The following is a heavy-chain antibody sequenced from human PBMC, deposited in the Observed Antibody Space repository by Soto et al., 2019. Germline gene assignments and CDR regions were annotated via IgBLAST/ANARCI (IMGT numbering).Heavy chain of an antibody. CDR2: ISYSGST. CDR1: GASISSDDYY. CDR3: AREVNNYYGMDV. J-gene: IGHJ6*02. Sequence: QVQLQESGPGLVKHSQTLSLTCSISGASISSDDYYWSWFRQPPGKGLEWIGYISYSGSTYYNPSLKSRITISVDTSKTQFSLILSSVTAADTAVFYCAREVNNYYGMDVWGQGTTVTVSS. V-gene: IGHV4-30-4*01.